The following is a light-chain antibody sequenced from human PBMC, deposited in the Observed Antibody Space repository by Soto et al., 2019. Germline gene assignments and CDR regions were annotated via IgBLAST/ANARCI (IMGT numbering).Light chain of an antibody. J-gene: IGLJ2*01. CDR3: AAWDDSLSGVV. CDR2: RNN. V-gene: IGLV1-47*01. CDR1: SSNIGSNY. Sequence: QSVLTQPPSASGTPGQRVTISCSGSSSNIGSNYVYWYQQLPGTVPQLLIYRNNERPSGVPDRFSGSKSGTSASLAISGLRSEDDADDYCAAWDDSLSGVVFGGGTKLTVL.